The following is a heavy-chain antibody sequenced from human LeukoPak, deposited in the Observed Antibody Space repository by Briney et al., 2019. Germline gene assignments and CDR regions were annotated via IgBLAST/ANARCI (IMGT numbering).Heavy chain of an antibody. J-gene: IGHJ4*02. CDR2: IIPIFGTA. V-gene: IGHV1-69*05. CDR3: ARVSWDTAMAVTDY. Sequence: GASVKVSCKASVGTFSSYAISWVRQAPGQGLEWMGRIIPIFGTANYAQKFQGRVTITTDESTSTAYVELSSLRSEDTAVYYCARVSWDTAMAVTDYWGQGTLVTVSS. D-gene: IGHD5-18*01. CDR1: VGTFSSYA.